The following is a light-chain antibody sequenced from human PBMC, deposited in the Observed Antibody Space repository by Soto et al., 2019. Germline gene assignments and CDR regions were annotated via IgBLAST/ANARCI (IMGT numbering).Light chain of an antibody. Sequence: EIVLTQSPGTLSLSPGERATLSCRASESVSSTHLAWYQQKPGQAPSLLIYSASNRATGVPDRFSGSGSGTGVTLTISRLEPEDFAVYYCSQYGSAPRTFGQGTKVEIK. CDR1: ESVSSTH. CDR3: SQYGSAPRT. V-gene: IGKV3-20*01. CDR2: SAS. J-gene: IGKJ1*01.